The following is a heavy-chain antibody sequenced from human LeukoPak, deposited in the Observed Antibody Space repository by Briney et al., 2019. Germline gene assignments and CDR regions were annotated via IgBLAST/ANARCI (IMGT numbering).Heavy chain of an antibody. CDR3: AKERGAYCSGGSCYGSDKLFPADY. D-gene: IGHD2-15*01. CDR1: GFTFSSYA. CDR2: ISGTGGST. V-gene: IGHV3-23*01. Sequence: PGGSLRLSCAASGFTFSSYAMTWVRQAPGKGLEWVSSISGTGGSTFYADSVKGRFTISRDNSKNTLYLQMNSLRAEDTAIYYCAKERGAYCSGGSCYGSDKLFPADYWGQGSLVTVSS. J-gene: IGHJ4*02.